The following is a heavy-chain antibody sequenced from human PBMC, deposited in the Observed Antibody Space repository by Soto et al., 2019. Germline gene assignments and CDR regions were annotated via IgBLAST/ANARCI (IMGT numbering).Heavy chain of an antibody. D-gene: IGHD4-17*01. CDR1: GGTVRNYV. CDR3: GRDHYGFNSIDQ. V-gene: IGHV1-69*06. J-gene: IGHJ4*02. CDR2: IIPISGAA. Sequence: APVKVSCKASGGTVRNYVVNWVRQAPGQGLEWMGRIIPISGAANYAQKFQGRVAITADKSTSTSYMELNSLRAEDTAVYFCGRDHYGFNSIDQWGQGTLVTVSS.